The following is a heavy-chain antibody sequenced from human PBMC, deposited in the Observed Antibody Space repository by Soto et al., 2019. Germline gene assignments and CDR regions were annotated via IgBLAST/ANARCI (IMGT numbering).Heavy chain of an antibody. CDR2: IYSGGST. CDR3: ARAADPGGYSGYYDYWYFDL. J-gene: IGHJ2*01. CDR1: GFTVSSNY. Sequence: GGSLRLSCAASGFTVSSNYMSWVRQAPGKGLEWVSVIYSGGSTYYADSVKGRFTISRDNSKNTLYLQMNSLRAEDTAVYYCARAADPGGYSGYYDYWYFDLWGRGTLVTVSS. D-gene: IGHD5-12*01. V-gene: IGHV3-53*01.